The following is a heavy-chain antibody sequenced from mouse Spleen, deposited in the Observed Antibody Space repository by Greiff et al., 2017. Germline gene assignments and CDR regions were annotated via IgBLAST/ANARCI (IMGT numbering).Heavy chain of an antibody. CDR3: ARHESLILRSYFDV. CDR2: ISNGGGST. J-gene: IGHJ1*01. V-gene: IGHV5-12-2*01. Sequence: EVKLVESGGGLVQPGGSLKLSCAASGFTFSSYTMSWVRQTPEKRLEWVAYISNGGGSTYYPDTVKGRFTISRDNAKNTLYLQMSSLKSEDTAMYYCARHESLILRSYFDVWGAGTTVTVSS. CDR1: GFTFSSYT. D-gene: IGHD1-1*01.